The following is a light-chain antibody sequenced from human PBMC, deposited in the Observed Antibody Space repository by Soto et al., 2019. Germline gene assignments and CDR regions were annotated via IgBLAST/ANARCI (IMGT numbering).Light chain of an antibody. J-gene: IGKJ2*01. CDR2: GIS. V-gene: IGKV3-20*01. CDR1: QRITASY. Sequence: EIVLTQSPDTIFVSPGERVTLSCRASQRITASYLAWYHQSPGQAPRLLIYGISIRAPGIADRFSGSGSGSDFTLTIDSLESEDLGVFFCHQYGTTPYNFGQGTSLQI. CDR3: HQYGTTPYN.